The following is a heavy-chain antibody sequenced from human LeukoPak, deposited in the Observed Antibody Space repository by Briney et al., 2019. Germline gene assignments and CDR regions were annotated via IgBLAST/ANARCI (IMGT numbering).Heavy chain of an antibody. D-gene: IGHD3-3*01. CDR1: GGSFSGYY. V-gene: IGHV4-34*01. CDR3: ARGRITIFGVVISFDY. Sequence: PSETLSLTCAVYGGSFSGYYWSWIRQPPGKGLEWIGEINHSGSTNYNPSLKSRVTISVDTSKNQFSLKLSSVTAADTAVYYCARGRITIFGVVISFDYWGQGILVTVSS. J-gene: IGHJ4*02. CDR2: INHSGST.